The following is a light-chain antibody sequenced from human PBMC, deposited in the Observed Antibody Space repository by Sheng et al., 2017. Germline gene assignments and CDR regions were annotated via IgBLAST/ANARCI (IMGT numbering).Light chain of an antibody. V-gene: IGKV3-15*01. CDR3: QQYNNWPLT. CDR1: QSVSSN. CDR2: GAS. J-gene: IGKJ4*01. Sequence: EIVMTQSPATLSVSPGERATLSCRASQSVSSNLAWYQQKPGQAPRLLTKGASTRAAGIPARFSGSGSGTEFTLTISSLQPEDFAVYYCQQYNNWPLTFGGGTKVEIK.